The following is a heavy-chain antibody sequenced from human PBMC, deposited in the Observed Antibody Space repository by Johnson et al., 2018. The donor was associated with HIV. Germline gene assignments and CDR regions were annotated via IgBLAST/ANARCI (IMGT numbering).Heavy chain of an antibody. J-gene: IGHJ3*02. D-gene: IGHD3-16*02. CDR3: ARGGLRNYDYVWGSYRHDDFDI. CDR2: ISGSGGST. CDR1: GFTFSSYA. V-gene: IGHV3-23*04. Sequence: VQLVESGGGLVQPGGSLRLSCAASGFTFSSYAMSWVRQAPGKGLEWVSAISGSGGSTGYADSVKGRFTISRDNAKNSLYLQMNSLRAEDTALYYCARGGLRNYDYVWGSYRHDDFDIWGQGTMVIVSP.